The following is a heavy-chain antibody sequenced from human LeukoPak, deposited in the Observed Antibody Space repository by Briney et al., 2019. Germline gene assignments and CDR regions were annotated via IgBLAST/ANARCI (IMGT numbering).Heavy chain of an antibody. CDR3: AREMTLGNDY. J-gene: IGHJ4*02. V-gene: IGHV3-21*05. D-gene: IGHD1-14*01. CDR1: GFTFSSYS. Sequence: PGGSLRLSCAASGFTFSSYSMNWVRQAPGKGLEWVSYISSSSSYIYYADSVKGRFTISRDNAKNSLYLQMNSLRAEDTAVYYCAREMTLGNDYWGQGTLVTVSS. CDR2: ISSSSSYI.